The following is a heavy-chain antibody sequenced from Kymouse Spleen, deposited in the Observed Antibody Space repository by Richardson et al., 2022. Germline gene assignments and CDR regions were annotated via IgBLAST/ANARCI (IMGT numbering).Heavy chain of an antibody. D-gene: IGHD3-9*01. CDR3: ARGYYDILTGYYDYGMDV. V-gene: IGHV4-34*01. CDR2: INHSGST. J-gene: IGHJ6*02. Sequence: QVQLQQWGAGLLKPSETLSLTCAVYGGSFSGYYWSWIRQPPGKGLEWIGEINHSGSTNYNPSLKSRVTISVDTSKNQFSLKLSSVTAADTAVYYCARGYYDILTGYYDYGMDVWGQGTTVTVSS. CDR1: GGSFSGYY.